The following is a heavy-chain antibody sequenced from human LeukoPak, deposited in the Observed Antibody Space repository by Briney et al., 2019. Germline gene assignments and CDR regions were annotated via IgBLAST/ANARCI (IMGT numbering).Heavy chain of an antibody. CDR3: ASRRGSGSYGYYYGMDV. CDR1: GGTFSSYA. V-gene: IGHV1-69*13. Sequence: ASVKVSCKASGGTFSSYAISWVRQAPGQGLEWMGGIIPIFGTANYAQKFQGRVTITADESTSTAYMELGSLRSEDTAVYYCASRRGSGSYGYYYGMDVWGKGTTVTVSS. J-gene: IGHJ6*04. CDR2: IIPIFGTA. D-gene: IGHD3-10*01.